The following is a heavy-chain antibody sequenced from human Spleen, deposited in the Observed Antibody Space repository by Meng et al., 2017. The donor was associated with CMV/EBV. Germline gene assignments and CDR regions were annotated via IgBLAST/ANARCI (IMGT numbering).Heavy chain of an antibody. J-gene: IGHJ4*02. CDR2: INPNSGGT. D-gene: IGHD2-21*02. CDR1: GYTFTGYY. Sequence: ASVKVSCKASGYTFTGYYMHWVRQAPGQGLEWMGWINPNSGGTNYAQKFQGRVRLTEDTSTNTAYMELRSLTSADTAVYYCVTDDIGSGGDCSVGYWGQGVLVTVSS. V-gene: IGHV1-2*02. CDR3: VTDDIGSGGDCSVGY.